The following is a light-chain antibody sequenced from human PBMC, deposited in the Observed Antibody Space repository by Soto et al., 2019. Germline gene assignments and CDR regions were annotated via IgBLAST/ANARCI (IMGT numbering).Light chain of an antibody. V-gene: IGKV3-20*01. Sequence: EVVLTQSPGTLSLSPGGRATLSCRASQSISQSLAWYQQRPGQSPRLLIYDASRRATGIPDRFTGSGFGTDFTLTISRLAPEDLGVYYCQQYGGSPRTFGQGTKVELK. CDR2: DAS. CDR1: QSISQS. J-gene: IGKJ1*01. CDR3: QQYGGSPRT.